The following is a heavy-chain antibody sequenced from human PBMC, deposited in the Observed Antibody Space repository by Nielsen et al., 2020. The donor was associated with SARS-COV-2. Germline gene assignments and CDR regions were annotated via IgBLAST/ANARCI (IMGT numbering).Heavy chain of an antibody. J-gene: IGHJ6*02. V-gene: IGHV3-66*01. CDR1: GITISSSF. CDR2: IYTDGST. D-gene: IGHD7-27*01. CDR3: ARDNWGRMDV. Sequence: GESLKISCGASGITISSSFMSWVRQAAGKGLDWVSVIYTDGSTSHADSVKGRFTISRDNSKNTLYLQMNSLRAEDTAVYYCARDNWGRMDVWGQGTTVTVSS.